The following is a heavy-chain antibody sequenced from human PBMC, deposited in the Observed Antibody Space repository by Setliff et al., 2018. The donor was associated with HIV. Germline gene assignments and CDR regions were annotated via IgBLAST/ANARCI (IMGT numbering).Heavy chain of an antibody. V-gene: IGHV4-39*01. CDR2: FYYSGTT. J-gene: IGHJ4*02. CDR3: ARRTLITGYDY. Sequence: SETLSLTCAVSGASITTNSYYWGWIRQTPEKGLEWIGDFYYSGTTYYNPSLKSRATISVDTSQNQFSLKLSSVTAADTAVYYCARRTLITGYDYWGQGTLVTAPQ. D-gene: IGHD3-16*01. CDR1: GASITTNSYY.